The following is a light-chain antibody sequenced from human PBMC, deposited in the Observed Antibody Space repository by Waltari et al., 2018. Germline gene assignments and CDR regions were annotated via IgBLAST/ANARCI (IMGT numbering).Light chain of an antibody. CDR3: QAWDSNTVV. CDR2: QDS. J-gene: IGLJ2*01. V-gene: IGLV3-1*01. CDR1: TLGDKH. Sequence: SYELTQPPSVSVSPGQTATITCPGHTLGDKHACWYQQKPGQSPVLVIHQDSKRPSGIPERFSGSNSGNTATLTISGTQAMDEADYYCQAWDSNTVVFGGGTKLTVL.